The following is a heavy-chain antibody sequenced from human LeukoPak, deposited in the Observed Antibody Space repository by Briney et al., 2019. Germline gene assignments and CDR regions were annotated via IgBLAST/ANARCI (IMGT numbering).Heavy chain of an antibody. CDR2: IIPIFGTA. D-gene: IGHD5-24*01. V-gene: IGHV1-69*05. CDR1: RDTFTNYA. J-gene: IGHJ4*02. Sequence: ASVKVSCKASRDTFTNYAISWVRQAPGQGLEWMGGIIPIFGTANYAQKFYAQKFQGRVTMTRDMSTSTVYMGLSSLRSEDTAVYYCARDMEDGTNFDYWGQGTLVTVSS. CDR3: ARDMEDGTNFDY.